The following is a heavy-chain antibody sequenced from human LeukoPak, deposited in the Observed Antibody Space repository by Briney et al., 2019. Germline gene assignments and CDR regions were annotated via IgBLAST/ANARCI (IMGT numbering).Heavy chain of an antibody. CDR1: GFTFSRYG. CDR3: ARDSGYSRSSGYWYFDL. J-gene: IGHJ2*01. Sequence: GGSLRLSCAASGFTFSRYGIHWGRQAPGKGLEWVIVIWYDGSNKFYADSVKGRFTISRDNSKNTVFVQMDNLRGEDTAVYYCARDSGYSRSSGYWYFDLWGRGTLVTVSS. D-gene: IGHD6-13*01. CDR2: IWYDGSNK. V-gene: IGHV3-33*01.